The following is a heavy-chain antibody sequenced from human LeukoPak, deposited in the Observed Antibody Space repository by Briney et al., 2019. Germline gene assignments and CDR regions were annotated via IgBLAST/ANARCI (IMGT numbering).Heavy chain of an antibody. CDR3: ARALMNHYYDSSGLGSEDYMDV. V-gene: IGHV3-48*01. CDR2: ISSSYSTI. J-gene: IGHJ6*03. Sequence: GGSLRLSCAASGFTFSSYTMNWVRQAPGKGLEWVSYISSSYSTIYYADSVKGRFTVSRDNAKNSLFLQMNSLRAEDTAVYYCARALMNHYYDSSGLGSEDYMDVWGKGTTVTVSS. D-gene: IGHD3-22*01. CDR1: GFTFSSYT.